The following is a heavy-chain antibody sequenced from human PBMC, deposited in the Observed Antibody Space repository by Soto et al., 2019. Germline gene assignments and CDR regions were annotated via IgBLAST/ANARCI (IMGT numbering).Heavy chain of an antibody. V-gene: IGHV3-23*01. D-gene: IGHD1-20*01. CDR1: GFTFSSSA. CDR3: VRDDNWSFDY. CDR2: ISGNGGST. J-gene: IGHJ4*02. Sequence: GGSLRLSCAASGFTFSSSAMSWVRQAPGKGLERDTTISGNGGSTYYADTVKSRFTVSRDNSKNTLYLQKNSLRDEDTALYYCVRDDNWSFDYWAPGTLVTVS.